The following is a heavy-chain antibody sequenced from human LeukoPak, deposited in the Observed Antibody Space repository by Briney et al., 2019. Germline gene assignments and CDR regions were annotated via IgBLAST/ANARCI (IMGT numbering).Heavy chain of an antibody. V-gene: IGHV1-18*01. D-gene: IGHD6-19*01. J-gene: IGHJ4*02. CDR2: ISAYNGNT. Sequence: ASVKVSCKASGYTFTSYGISWVRQAPGQGLEWMGWISAYNGNTNYAQKLQGRVTMTTDTSTSTAYMELRSLGSDDTAVYYCARGYSSGWYGTTNSFDYWGQGTLVTVSS. CDR1: GYTFTSYG. CDR3: ARGYSSGWYGTTNSFDY.